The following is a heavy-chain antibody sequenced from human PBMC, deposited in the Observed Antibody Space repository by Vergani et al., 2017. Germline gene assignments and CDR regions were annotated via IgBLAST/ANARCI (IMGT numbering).Heavy chain of an antibody. CDR2: IIPIFGTA. CDR1: GGTFSSYA. Sequence: QVQLVQSGAEVKKPGSSVKVSCKAPGGTFSSYAISWVRQAPGQGLEWMGGIIPIFGTANYAQKFQGRVTITADESTSTAYMELSSLRSEDTAVYYCARVGRVAAGGIVVVPAARKNYYYYGMDVWGQGTTVTVSS. J-gene: IGHJ6*02. CDR3: ARVGRVAAGGIVVVPAARKNYYYYGMDV. V-gene: IGHV1-69*01. D-gene: IGHD2-2*01.